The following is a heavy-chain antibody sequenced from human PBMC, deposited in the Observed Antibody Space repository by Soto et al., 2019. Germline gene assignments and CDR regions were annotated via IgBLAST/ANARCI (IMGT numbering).Heavy chain of an antibody. J-gene: IGHJ6*02. D-gene: IGHD3-10*01. V-gene: IGHV1-69*01. CDR3: ARSDYYYGSGSYFVGGMDV. CDR2: IIPIFGTA. Sequence: QVQLVQSGAEVQKPGSSVKVSCKASGGTFSSYAISWVRQAPGQGLEWMGGIIPIFGTANYAQKFQGRVTITADESTSTAYMELSSLRSEDTAVYYCARSDYYYGSGSYFVGGMDVWGQGTTVTVSS. CDR1: GGTFSSYA.